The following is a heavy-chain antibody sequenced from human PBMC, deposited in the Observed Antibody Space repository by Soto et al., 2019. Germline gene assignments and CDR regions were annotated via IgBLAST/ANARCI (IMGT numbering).Heavy chain of an antibody. CDR3: ARVPRYCSGGSCYSGAFDI. V-gene: IGHV3-23*01. D-gene: IGHD2-15*01. Sequence: GGSLRLSCSASGFTFRSYAMSWVRQAPGKGLEWVSGISGGGGDTYYADSVKGRFTISRDNSKNTLYLQMNSLRAEDTAVYYCARVPRYCSGGSCYSGAFDIWGQGTMVTVSS. J-gene: IGHJ3*02. CDR2: ISGGGGDT. CDR1: GFTFRSYA.